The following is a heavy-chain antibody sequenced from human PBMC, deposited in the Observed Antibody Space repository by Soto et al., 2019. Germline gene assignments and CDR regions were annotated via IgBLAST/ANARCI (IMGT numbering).Heavy chain of an antibody. Sequence: GGSLRLSCAASGFTFSSYALSWVRQAPGKGLEWVSGISGSGGSTYYADSVRGRFTISRDNSKNTLYLQMNSLRAEDTAVYYCAKVGWLGYSSTWYYFDYWGQGTLVTVSS. J-gene: IGHJ4*02. CDR3: AKVGWLGYSSTWYYFDY. CDR1: GFTFSSYA. V-gene: IGHV3-23*01. CDR2: ISGSGGST. D-gene: IGHD6-13*01.